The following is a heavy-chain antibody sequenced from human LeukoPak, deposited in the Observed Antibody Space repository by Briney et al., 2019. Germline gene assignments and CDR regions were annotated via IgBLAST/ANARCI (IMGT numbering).Heavy chain of an antibody. D-gene: IGHD3-3*01. CDR3: AKAKMSYYDFWSGYYRDNWFDP. J-gene: IGHJ5*02. Sequence: QPGGSLRLSCAASGFAFSSYAMSWVRQAPGKGLEWVSAISGSGGSTYYADSVKGRFTISRDNSKNTLYLQMNSLRAEDTAVYYCAKAKMSYYDFWSGYYRDNWFDPWGQGTLVTVSS. V-gene: IGHV3-23*01. CDR2: ISGSGGST. CDR1: GFAFSSYA.